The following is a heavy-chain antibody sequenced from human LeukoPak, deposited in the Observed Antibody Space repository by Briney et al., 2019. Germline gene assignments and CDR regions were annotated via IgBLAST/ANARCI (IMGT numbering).Heavy chain of an antibody. J-gene: IGHJ4*02. CDR2: INPNSGGT. CDR3: ARGGDSSSHYRQPFDY. D-gene: IGHD3-22*01. V-gene: IGHV1-2*06. CDR1: GYTFTGYY. Sequence: ASVKVSYKASGYTFTGYYMHWVRQAPGQGLEWMGRINPNSGGTIYALRFQGRVTMTRDTSISIAYMELSSLRSDDTAVYYCARGGDSSSHYRQPFDYWGQGTLVTVSS.